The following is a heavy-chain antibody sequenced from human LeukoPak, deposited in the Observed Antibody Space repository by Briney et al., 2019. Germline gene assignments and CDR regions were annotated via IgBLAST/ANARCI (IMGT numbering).Heavy chain of an antibody. CDR2: TYMADTKCGPDGTS. D-gene: IGHD1-14*01. CDR1: GFTVRNNH. J-gene: IGHJ4*02. Sequence: AGSLTFYCSGYGFTVRNNHRGRDRPAPGHELMWWLITYMADTKCGPDGTSFFTVAMNGPITISRDFSKNTMYLQMNSLRSDDTAVYFCASTVDLDTAGFDRSPEYWGQGTLVTVST. CDR3: ASTVDLDTAGFDRSPEY. V-gene: IGHV3-53*05.